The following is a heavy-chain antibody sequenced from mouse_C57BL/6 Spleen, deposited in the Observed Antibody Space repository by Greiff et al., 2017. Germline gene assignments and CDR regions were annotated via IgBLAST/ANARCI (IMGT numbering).Heavy chain of an antibody. V-gene: IGHV5-12*01. CDR3: ARQGVLGSIYTWFAY. D-gene: IGHD1-1*01. CDR2: ISNGGGST. J-gene: IGHJ3*01. Sequence: EVKLVESGGGLVQPGGSLKLSCAASGFTFSDYYMYWVRQTPEKRLEWVAYISNGGGSTYYPDTVKGRFTISRDNAKNTLYLQRSRLKSEDTAMYYCARQGVLGSIYTWFAYWGQGTLVTVAA. CDR1: GFTFSDYY.